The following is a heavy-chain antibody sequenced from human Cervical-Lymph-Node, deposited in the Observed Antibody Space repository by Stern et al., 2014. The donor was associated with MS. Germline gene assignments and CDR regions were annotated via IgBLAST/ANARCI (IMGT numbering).Heavy chain of an antibody. Sequence: IQLVQSGAEVKKPGASVKVSCKASGGTFGSFAINWVRQAPGQGLEWMGGISPILGTALYAQTFKGRVTLTVDKSPGTAHMELRSLRSEDTALYYCARDSTGYERFDNWGQGTLVTVTS. J-gene: IGHJ4*02. V-gene: IGHV1-69*06. CDR2: ISPILGTA. CDR3: ARDSTGYERFDN. CDR1: GGTFGSFA. D-gene: IGHD2-2*01.